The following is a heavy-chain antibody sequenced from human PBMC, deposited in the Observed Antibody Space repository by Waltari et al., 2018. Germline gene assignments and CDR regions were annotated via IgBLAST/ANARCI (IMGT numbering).Heavy chain of an antibody. V-gene: IGHV3-21*01. CDR3: ARMVVAALIDY. CDR1: VFTFNSHG. CDR2: ISSSSSYI. Sequence: ELYLVNSGGGLVMPGESPGLSCSASVFTFNSHGMNWVRQAPGKGLEWVSSISSSSSYIYYADSVKGRFTISRDNAKNSLYLQMNSLRAEDTAVYYCARMVVAALIDYWGQGILVTVSS. D-gene: IGHD2-15*01. J-gene: IGHJ4*02.